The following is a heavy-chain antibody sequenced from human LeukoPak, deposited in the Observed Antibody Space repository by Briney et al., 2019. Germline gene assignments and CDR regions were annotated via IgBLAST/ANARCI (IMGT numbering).Heavy chain of an antibody. D-gene: IGHD3-3*01. CDR2: ISYDGSNK. Sequence: GGSLRLSCAASGFTFSSYAMHWVRQAPGKGLEWVAVISYDGSNKYYADSVKGRFTISRDNSKNTLYLQMNSLRAEDTAVYYCARGPYYDFWSGYYPPNWFDPWGQGTLVTVSS. CDR3: ARGPYYDFWSGYYPPNWFDP. V-gene: IGHV3-30*04. CDR1: GFTFSSYA. J-gene: IGHJ5*02.